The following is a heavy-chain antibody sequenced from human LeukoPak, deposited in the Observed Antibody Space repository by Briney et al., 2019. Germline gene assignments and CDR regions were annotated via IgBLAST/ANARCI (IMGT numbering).Heavy chain of an antibody. CDR1: GGSISSSSYY. Sequence: SETLSPTCTVSGGSISSSSYYWGWIRQPPGKGLEWIGSIYYSGSTYYNPSLKSRVTISVDTSKNQFSLKLSSVTAADTAVYYCARVPFEVYDFWSGYPPQYYFDYWGQGTLVTVSS. CDR3: ARVPFEVYDFWSGYPPQYYFDY. V-gene: IGHV4-39*07. J-gene: IGHJ4*02. CDR2: IYYSGST. D-gene: IGHD3-3*01.